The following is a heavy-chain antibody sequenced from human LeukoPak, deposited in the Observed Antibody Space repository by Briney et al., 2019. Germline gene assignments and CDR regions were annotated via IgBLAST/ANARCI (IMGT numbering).Heavy chain of an antibody. V-gene: IGHV3-23*01. CDR1: GFTFTSYS. D-gene: IGHD3-9*01. CDR2: ISGGGGST. Sequence: QTGGSLRLSCAASGFTFTSYSMNWVRQAPGKGLEWVSTISGGGGSTYYADSVKGRFTISRDNAKNSLYLQMNSLRAEDTAVYYCARGGYFDWLTDYWGQGTLVTVSS. CDR3: ARGGYFDWLTDY. J-gene: IGHJ4*02.